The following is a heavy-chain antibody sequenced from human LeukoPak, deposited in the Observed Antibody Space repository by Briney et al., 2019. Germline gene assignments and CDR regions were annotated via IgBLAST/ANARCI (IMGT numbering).Heavy chain of an antibody. CDR3: ARSGFGFESHFDA. D-gene: IGHD3-10*01. CDR1: GYTFTGYY. J-gene: IGHJ4*02. CDR2: INPNSGGT. V-gene: IGHV1-2*02. Sequence: ASVKVSCKASGYTFTGYYMHWVRQAPGQGLEWMGWINPNSGGTNYAQKFQGRVTMTRDTSISTAYMELSRLRSDDTAVYYCARSGFGFESHFDAWGQGTPVTVSS.